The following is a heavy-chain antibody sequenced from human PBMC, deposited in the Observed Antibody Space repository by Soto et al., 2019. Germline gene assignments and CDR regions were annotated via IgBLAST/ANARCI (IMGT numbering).Heavy chain of an antibody. CDR1: GYTFTGYY. V-gene: IGHV1-2*04. Sequence: GASVKVSCKASGYTFTGYYMHWVRQAPGQGLEWMGWINPNSGGTNYAQKFQGWVTMTRDTSISTAYMELSRLRSDDTAVYYCARGALLWFGETTNYYYYGMDVWGQGTTVTVSS. CDR2: INPNSGGT. D-gene: IGHD3-10*01. J-gene: IGHJ6*02. CDR3: ARGALLWFGETTNYYYYGMDV.